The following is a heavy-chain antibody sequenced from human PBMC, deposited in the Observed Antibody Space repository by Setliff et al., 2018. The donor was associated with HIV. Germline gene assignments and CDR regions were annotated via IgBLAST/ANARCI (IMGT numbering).Heavy chain of an antibody. V-gene: IGHV4-59*08. D-gene: IGHD2-21*01. CDR1: GASIRGHY. CDR3: ARPRLRGSGAFDI. J-gene: IGHJ3*02. Sequence: ASETLSLTCSVSGASIRGHYWSWIRQSPGKGLEWIGNIYYSGNTNYNPSFKSRVTISVDTSKNQFSLNLSSVTAADTAVYYCARPRLRGSGAFDIWGQGTMVTVSS. CDR2: IYYSGNT.